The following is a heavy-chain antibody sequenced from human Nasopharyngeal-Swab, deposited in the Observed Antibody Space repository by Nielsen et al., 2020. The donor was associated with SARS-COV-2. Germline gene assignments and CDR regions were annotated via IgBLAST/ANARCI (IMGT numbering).Heavy chain of an antibody. D-gene: IGHD3-10*02. CDR2: ISSSSSTI. J-gene: IGHJ5*02. CDR3: ARDWAPNVRGVGWFDP. CDR1: GFTFSSYS. V-gene: IGHV3-48*02. Sequence: GESLKISCAASGFTFSSYSMNWVRQAPGKGLEWVSYISSSSSTIYYADSVKGRFTISRDNAKNSVYLQMNSLRDEDTAVYYCARDWAPNVRGVGWFDPWGQGTLVTVSS.